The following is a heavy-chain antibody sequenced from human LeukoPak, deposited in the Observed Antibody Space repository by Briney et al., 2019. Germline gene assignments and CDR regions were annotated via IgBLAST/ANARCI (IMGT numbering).Heavy chain of an antibody. Sequence: GESLKISCQGSGYDFTSYWIGWVRQATGQGLEWMGWMNPNSGNTAYAQKFQGRVTMTRNTSISTAFMELSGLRSEDTAVYFCARRNTAMVAGLDYWGQGSLVTVSS. CDR2: MNPNSGNT. D-gene: IGHD5-18*01. CDR1: GYDFTSYW. CDR3: ARRNTAMVAGLDY. V-gene: IGHV1-8*02. J-gene: IGHJ4*02.